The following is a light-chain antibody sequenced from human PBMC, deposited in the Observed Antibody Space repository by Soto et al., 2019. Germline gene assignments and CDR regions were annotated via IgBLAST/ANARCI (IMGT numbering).Light chain of an antibody. CDR1: ERISNW. CDR2: KAS. Sequence: DFQMTQSPSTLSASVGERVTITCRASERISNWLAWYQQKPGKAPNLLIYKASSLSSGVPSRFSGSGSGTEFTLTISSLQPDDFAAYYCQQYNSFSGYTFGQGTKLEIK. V-gene: IGKV1-5*03. CDR3: QQYNSFSGYT. J-gene: IGKJ2*01.